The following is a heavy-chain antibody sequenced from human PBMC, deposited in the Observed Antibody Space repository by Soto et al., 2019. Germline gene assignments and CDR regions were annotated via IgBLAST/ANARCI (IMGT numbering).Heavy chain of an antibody. J-gene: IGHJ4*02. D-gene: IGHD1-26*01. CDR1: GCIFGDAW. CDR2: VKRKSDGETT. CDR3: VAGSPFEY. V-gene: IGHV3-15*05. Sequence: GSLRLSCSVSGCIFGDAWLSWVRQAPGKGLEWVGRVKRKSDGETTDYAAPVTGRFTISRDDSKPTVYLQMNSLKIEDTGIYYCVAGSPFEYWGQGTLVTVYS.